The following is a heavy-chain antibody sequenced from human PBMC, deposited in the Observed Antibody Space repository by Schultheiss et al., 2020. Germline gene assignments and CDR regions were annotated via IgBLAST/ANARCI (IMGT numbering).Heavy chain of an antibody. Sequence: SETLSLTCSVSGGSISSNNWWSWVRQPPGKGLEWIGEIYHSGITNYNPSLKSRVTISVDKSKNQFSLKLTSVTAADTAVYYCARDMKYYRGGSYYYYGMDVWGQGTTVTVSS. J-gene: IGHJ6*02. CDR1: GGSISSNNW. D-gene: IGHD2/OR15-2a*01. CDR2: IYHSGIT. CDR3: ARDMKYYRGGSYYYYGMDV. V-gene: IGHV4-4*02.